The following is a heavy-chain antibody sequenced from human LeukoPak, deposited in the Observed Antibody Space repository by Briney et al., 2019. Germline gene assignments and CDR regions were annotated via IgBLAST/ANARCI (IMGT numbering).Heavy chain of an antibody. CDR2: INWNGGST. CDR3: ARDIRDSDIVVVIASP. Sequence: RPGGSLRLSCAASGFTFDDYGMSWVRHAPGKGLEWVSGINWNGGSTGYADSVKGRFTISRDNAKNSLYLQMNSLRAEDTALYYCARDIRDSDIVVVIASPWGQGTLVTVSS. D-gene: IGHD2-21*01. J-gene: IGHJ5*02. V-gene: IGHV3-20*04. CDR1: GFTFDDYG.